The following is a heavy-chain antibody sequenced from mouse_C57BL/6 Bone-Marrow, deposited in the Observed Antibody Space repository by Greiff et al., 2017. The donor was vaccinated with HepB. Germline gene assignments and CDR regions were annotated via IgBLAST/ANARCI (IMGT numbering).Heavy chain of an antibody. CDR2: IYPGSGST. V-gene: IGHV1-55*01. CDR3: ARGDYGSSLYAMDY. CDR1: GYTFTSYW. D-gene: IGHD1-1*01. J-gene: IGHJ4*01. Sequence: VQLQQPGAELVKPGASVKMSCKASGYTFTSYWITWVKQRPGQGLEWIGDIYPGSGSTNYNEKFKSKATLTVDTSSSTAYMQLSSLTSEDSAVYYCARGDYGSSLYAMDYWGQGTSVTVSS.